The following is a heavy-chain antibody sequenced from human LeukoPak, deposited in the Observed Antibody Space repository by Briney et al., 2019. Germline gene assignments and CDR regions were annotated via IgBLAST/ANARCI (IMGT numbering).Heavy chain of an antibody. J-gene: IGHJ4*02. CDR1: GFTFSSYW. V-gene: IGHV3-74*01. D-gene: IGHD4-23*01. CDR3: ARGGVTAGLDY. CDR2: INGDGSTT. Sequence: GGSLRLSCAVSGFTFSSYWMHWVRQAPGKGLVWVSRINGDGSTTNYADSVKGRFTISRDNAKNTLYLQMNSLRAEDTAVYYCARGGVTAGLDYWGQGTLVTVSP.